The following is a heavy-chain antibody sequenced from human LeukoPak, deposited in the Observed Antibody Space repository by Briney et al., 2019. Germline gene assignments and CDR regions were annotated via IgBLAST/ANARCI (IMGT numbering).Heavy chain of an antibody. CDR3: ARDGVVIRDAFDI. CDR1: GGSISSSSYY. V-gene: IGHV4-39*07. J-gene: IGHJ3*02. D-gene: IGHD3-3*01. CDR2: IHYRGNT. Sequence: SETLSLTCTVSGGSISSSSYYWGWIRQPPGKGLEWIGTIHYRGNTYYNPSLKSRVAISVDTSKNQFSLKLSSVTAADTAVYYCARDGVVIRDAFDIWGQGTMVTVSS.